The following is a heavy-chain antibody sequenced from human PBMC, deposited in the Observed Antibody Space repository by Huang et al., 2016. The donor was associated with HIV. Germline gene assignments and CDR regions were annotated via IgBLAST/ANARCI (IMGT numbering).Heavy chain of an antibody. CDR1: GFTFSSYW. D-gene: IGHD2-15*01. J-gene: IGHJ3*02. CDR3: AREMYGGILDTDAFDI. V-gene: IGHV3-74*01. CDR2: SNSDGSST. Sequence: EVQLVESGGGLVQPGGSLRLSCAASGFTFSSYWMHWVRQAPGKGRVGVSRSNSDGSSTSYADSVKGRFTISRDNAKNTLYLQMNSLRAEDTAVYYCAREMYGGILDTDAFDIWGQGTMVTVSS.